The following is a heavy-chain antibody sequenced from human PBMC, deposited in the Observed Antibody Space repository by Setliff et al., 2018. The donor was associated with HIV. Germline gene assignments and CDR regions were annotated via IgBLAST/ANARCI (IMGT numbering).Heavy chain of an antibody. CDR1: GGSLTDYY. CDR2: INHSGST. Sequence: PSETLSLTCAFYGGSLTDYYWSWIRQPPGKGLEWIGEINHSGSTNYNPSLKSRVTISVDTSKNQFSLKLTSVTAADTAVYYCARDWNHYFYYMDVWGKGTTVTVSS. D-gene: IGHD1-1*01. J-gene: IGHJ6*03. CDR3: ARDWNHYFYYMDV. V-gene: IGHV4-34*01.